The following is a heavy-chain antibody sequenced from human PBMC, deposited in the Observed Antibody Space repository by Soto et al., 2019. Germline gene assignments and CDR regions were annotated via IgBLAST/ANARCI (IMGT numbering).Heavy chain of an antibody. CDR3: ARKDVVFDY. Sequence: PGGSLRLSCAASGFTFKNYAMTWVRQAPGKGLEWVSLIYGSGGSTDYADSVKGRFTISRDNSKNMLYVQMNSLRDEDTAVYYCARKDVVFDYWGQGFPVTVSS. D-gene: IGHD3-22*01. CDR1: GFTFKNYA. CDR2: IYGSGGST. V-gene: IGHV3-23*01. J-gene: IGHJ4*02.